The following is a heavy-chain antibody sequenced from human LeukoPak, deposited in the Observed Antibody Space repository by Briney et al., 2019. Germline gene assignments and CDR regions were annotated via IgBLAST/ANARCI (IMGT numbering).Heavy chain of an antibody. V-gene: IGHV1-3*01. CDR3: ARDVSMVRGVFQH. CDR2: INAGNGNT. Sequence: ASVKVSCKASGYTFTSYAMHWVRQAPGQRLEWMGWINAGNGNTKYSQKFQGRVTITRDTSASTAYMELSSLRSEDTAVYYCARDVSMVRGVFQHWGQGTLVTVSS. D-gene: IGHD3-10*01. CDR1: GYTFTSYA. J-gene: IGHJ1*01.